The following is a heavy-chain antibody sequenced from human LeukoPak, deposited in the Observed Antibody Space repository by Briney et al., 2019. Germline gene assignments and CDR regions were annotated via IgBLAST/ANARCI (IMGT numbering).Heavy chain of an antibody. CDR3: ARHYRGWIQLWFYAFDI. CDR1: GASISSYY. D-gene: IGHD5-18*01. J-gene: IGHJ3*02. CDR2: IYYSGST. V-gene: IGHV4-59*08. Sequence: SETLSLTCTVSGASISSYYWSWIRQSPGKGLEWIGYIYYSGSTNYNPSLKSRVTISVDTSKNQFSLKLSSVTAADTAVYYCARHYRGWIQLWFYAFDIWGQGTMVTVSS.